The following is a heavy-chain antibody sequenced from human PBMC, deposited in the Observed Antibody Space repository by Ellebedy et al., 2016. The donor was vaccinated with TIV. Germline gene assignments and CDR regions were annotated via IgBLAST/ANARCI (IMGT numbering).Heavy chain of an antibody. CDR2: IIPIFGTA. J-gene: IGHJ5*02. V-gene: IGHV1-69*13. CDR1: GGTFSSYT. Sequence: ASVKVSCXASGGTFSSYTISWVRQAPGQGLEWMGGIIPIFGTANYAQKFQDRVTITADEFTRTAYMELSSLRSEDTAVYYCARDFLRAPDGSESYNNWFDPWGQGTLVTVSS. CDR3: ARDFLRAPDGSESYNNWFDP. D-gene: IGHD3-10*01.